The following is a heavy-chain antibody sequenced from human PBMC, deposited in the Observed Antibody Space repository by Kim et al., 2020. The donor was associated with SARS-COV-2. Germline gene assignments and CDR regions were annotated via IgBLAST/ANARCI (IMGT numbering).Heavy chain of an antibody. V-gene: IGHV3-23*01. Sequence: YADSVKGRFTISRNNSKNMLYLQMNHLRAEDTAVYYCAKTAAFGPYYFTSWGQGTLVAVSS. CDR3: AKTAAFGPYYFTS. D-gene: IGHD3-3*02. J-gene: IGHJ4*02.